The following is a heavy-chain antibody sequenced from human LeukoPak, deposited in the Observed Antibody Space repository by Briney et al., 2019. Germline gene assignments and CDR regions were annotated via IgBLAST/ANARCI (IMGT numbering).Heavy chain of an antibody. V-gene: IGHV3-23*01. CDR3: AKGQFLGYCSSTSCAQDAFDI. J-gene: IGHJ3*02. Sequence: GGSLRLSCTASGFSVNNNYISWVRQAPGKGLEWVSAISGSGGSTYYADSVKGRFTISRDNSKNTLYLQMNSLRAEDTAVYYCAKGQFLGYCSSTSCAQDAFDIWGQGTMVTVSS. D-gene: IGHD2-2*01. CDR2: ISGSGGST. CDR1: GFSVNNNY.